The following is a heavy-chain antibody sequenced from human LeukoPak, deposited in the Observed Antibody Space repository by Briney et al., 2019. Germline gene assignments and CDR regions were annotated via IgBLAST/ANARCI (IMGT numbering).Heavy chain of an antibody. CDR2: INHSGST. J-gene: IGHJ5*02. D-gene: IGHD2-2*01. Sequence: SETLSLTCAVYGGSFSGYYWSWIRQPPGKGLEWIGEINHSGSTNYNPSLKSRVTISVDTSKNQFSLKLSSVTAADTAVYYCAREIRKGPAATRAANWFDPWGQGTLVTVSS. V-gene: IGHV4-34*01. CDR3: AREIRKGPAATRAANWFDP. CDR1: GGSFSGYY.